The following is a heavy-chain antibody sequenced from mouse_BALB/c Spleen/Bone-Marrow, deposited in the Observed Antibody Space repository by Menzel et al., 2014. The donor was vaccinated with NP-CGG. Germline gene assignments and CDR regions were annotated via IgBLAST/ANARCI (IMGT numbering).Heavy chain of an antibody. V-gene: IGHV5-9-3*01. CDR3: ARQGLRQAWFAY. D-gene: IGHD2-2*01. CDR2: ISSGGSYT. CDR1: GVTFSSYA. J-gene: IGHJ3*01. Sequence: EVKLEESGGGLVKPGGSLKLSCAASGVTFSSYAMSWVRQTPEKRLEWVATISSGGSYTYYPDSVKGRFTISRDNAKNPLYLQMSSLRSEDTAMYYCARQGLRQAWFAYWGQGTLVTVSA.